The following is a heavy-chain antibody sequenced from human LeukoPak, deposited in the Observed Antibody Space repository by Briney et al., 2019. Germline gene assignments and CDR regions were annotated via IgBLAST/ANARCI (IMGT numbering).Heavy chain of an antibody. CDR3: ARDPKQWHTYYCYY. D-gene: IGHD6-19*01. CDR2: ITGSGGSK. CDR1: GFTFSRYA. J-gene: IGHJ1*01. V-gene: IGHV3-23*01. Sequence: PGGSLRLSCAASGFTFSRYAMSWVRQAPGKGLEWVSAITGSGGSKYYADSVKGRFTISRDNSKNTLHLQMNRLRADDTAVYYCARDPKQWHTYYCYYWGQGTGDTVSS.